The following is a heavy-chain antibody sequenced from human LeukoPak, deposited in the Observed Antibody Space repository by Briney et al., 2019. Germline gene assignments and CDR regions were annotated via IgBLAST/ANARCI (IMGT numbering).Heavy chain of an antibody. CDR3: ARDGYYYDSSGYYPIDY. V-gene: IGHV1-46*01. CDR2: INPSGGST. CDR1: GYTFTSYY. D-gene: IGHD3-22*01. J-gene: IGHJ4*02. Sequence: GASVKVSCKASGYTFTSYYMHWVRQAPGQGLEWMGIINPSGGSTSYAQKFQGRVTMTRDTSTSTVYMELSSLRSEDTAVYYCARDGYYYDSSGYYPIDYWGQGTLVTVSS.